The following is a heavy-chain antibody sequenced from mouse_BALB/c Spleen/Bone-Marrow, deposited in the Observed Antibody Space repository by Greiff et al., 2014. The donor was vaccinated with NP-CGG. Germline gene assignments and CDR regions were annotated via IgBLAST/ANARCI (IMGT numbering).Heavy chain of an antibody. CDR1: GYTFTNYW. V-gene: IGHV1S81*02. D-gene: IGHD2-2*01. CDR3: AARLSHLAMDY. Sequence: QVQLQQPGAELVKPGASLKLSCKASGYTFTNYWIHWVKQRPGQGLEWIGEINPSNGRTNYNEKFKTKATLTVDKSSSTAYMQLSSLTSEDSAVNYCAARLSHLAMDYWGQGTPVTVSS. J-gene: IGHJ4*01. CDR2: INPSNGRT.